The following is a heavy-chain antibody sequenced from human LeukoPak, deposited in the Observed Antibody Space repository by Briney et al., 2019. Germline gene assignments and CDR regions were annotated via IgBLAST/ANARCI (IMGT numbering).Heavy chain of an antibody. D-gene: IGHD6-19*01. CDR1: GGSVSSGSYY. V-gene: IGHV4-61*01. CDR3: ARDGDSSGWYYFDY. CDR2: IYYSGST. Sequence: SETLSLTCTVSGGSVSSGSYYWSWIRQPPGKGLEWIGYIYYSGSTNYNPSLKSRVTISVDTSKNQFSLKLSAVTAADTAVYYCARDGDSSGWYYFDYWGQGTVVSVSS. J-gene: IGHJ4*02.